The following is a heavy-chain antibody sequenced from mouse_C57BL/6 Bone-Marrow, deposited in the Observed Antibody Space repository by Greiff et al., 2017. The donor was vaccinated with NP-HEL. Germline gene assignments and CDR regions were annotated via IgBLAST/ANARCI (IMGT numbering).Heavy chain of an antibody. Sequence: QVQLQQSGAELVRPGTSVKVSCKASGYAFTNYLIEWVKQRPGQGLEWIGVINPGSGGTNYNEKFKGKATLTADKSSSTAYMQLSSLTSEDSAVYFCARQYGYDGNFDVGGTGTTVTVSS. CDR2: INPGSGGT. CDR3: ARQYGYDGNFDV. D-gene: IGHD2-2*01. J-gene: IGHJ1*03. V-gene: IGHV1-54*01. CDR1: GYAFTNYL.